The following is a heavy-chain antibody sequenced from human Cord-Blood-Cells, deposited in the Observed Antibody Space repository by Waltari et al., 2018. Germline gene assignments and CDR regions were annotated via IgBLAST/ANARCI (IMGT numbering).Heavy chain of an antibody. V-gene: IGHV1-69*01. J-gene: IGHJ4*02. D-gene: IGHD3-3*01. CDR2: IIPIFGTA. Sequence: QVQLVQSGAELRKPGYPVKVPCKPSGGTSSSYPTRWWSQAPGQGLEWMGGIIPIFGTANYAQKFQGRVTITADESTSTAYMGLSSLRSEDTAVYYCAREKRITIFGVVITAYFDYWGQGTLVTVSS. CDR1: GGTSSSYP. CDR3: AREKRITIFGVVITAYFDY.